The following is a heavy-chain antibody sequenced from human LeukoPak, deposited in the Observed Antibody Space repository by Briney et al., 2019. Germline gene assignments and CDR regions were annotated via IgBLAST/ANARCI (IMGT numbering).Heavy chain of an antibody. CDR1: GYTFTSYG. V-gene: IGHV1-18*01. CDR2: ISAYNGNT. Sequence: ASVKVSCKASGYTFTSYGISWVRQAPGQGLEWMGWISAYNGNTNYAQKFQGRVTMTRNTSISTAYMELSSLRSEDTAVYYCARGIGDLNYWGQGTLVTVSS. D-gene: IGHD4-17*01. CDR3: ARGIGDLNY. J-gene: IGHJ4*02.